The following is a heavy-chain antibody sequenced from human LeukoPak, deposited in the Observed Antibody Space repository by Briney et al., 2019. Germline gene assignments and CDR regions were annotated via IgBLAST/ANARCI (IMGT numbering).Heavy chain of an antibody. J-gene: IGHJ4*02. D-gene: IGHD1-20*01. CDR3: ARVTGYDD. CDR2: MYTSGSA. CDR1: GGSISSSSYY. V-gene: IGHV4-61*05. Sequence: PSETLSLTCTVSGGSISSSSYYWGWIRQPPGKGLEWIGRMYTSGSANYNPSLKSRVTMSVDTSKNQFSLKLSSVTAADTAVYYCARVTGYDDWGQGTLVTVSS.